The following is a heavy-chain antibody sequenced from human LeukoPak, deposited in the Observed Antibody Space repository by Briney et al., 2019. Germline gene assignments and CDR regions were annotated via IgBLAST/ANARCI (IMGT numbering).Heavy chain of an antibody. CDR2: IYYSGST. J-gene: IGHJ4*02. V-gene: IGHV4-30-4*01. Sequence: PSETLSLTCTVSGGSISSGDYHWSWIRQPPGKGLEWIGYIYYSGSTYYNPSLKSRVTISVDTSKNQFSLKLSSVTAADTAVYYCATPGYTAMPWALDYWGQGTLVTVSS. D-gene: IGHD5-18*01. CDR1: GGSISSGDYH. CDR3: ATPGYTAMPWALDY.